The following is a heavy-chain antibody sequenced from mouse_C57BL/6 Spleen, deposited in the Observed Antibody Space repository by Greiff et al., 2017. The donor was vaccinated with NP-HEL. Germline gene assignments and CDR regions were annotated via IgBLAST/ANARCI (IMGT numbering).Heavy chain of an antibody. CDR2: IWSGGST. CDR1: GFSLTSYG. D-gene: IGHD1-1*01. J-gene: IGHJ1*03. CDR3: ARITTVVEGYFDV. Sequence: QVQLQQSGPGLVQPSQSLSITCTVSGFSLTSYGVHWVRQSPGKGLEWLGVIWSGGSTDYNAAFISRLTISKDNSKSQVFFKMNRLQADDTAIYYCARITTVVEGYFDVWGTGTTVTVSS. V-gene: IGHV2-2*01.